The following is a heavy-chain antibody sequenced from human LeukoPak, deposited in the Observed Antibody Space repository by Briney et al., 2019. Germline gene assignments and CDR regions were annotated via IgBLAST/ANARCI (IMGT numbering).Heavy chain of an antibody. Sequence: GGSLRLSCAASGFTFSSYAMSWVRQAPGKGLEWVSAISGSGGTTYYADSVKGRFTISRDHSKNTLYLQMNSLRAEDTAVYYCAKDLGSSGWYSFDPWGQGTLVTVSS. CDR1: GFTFSSYA. D-gene: IGHD6-19*01. V-gene: IGHV3-23*01. J-gene: IGHJ5*02. CDR3: AKDLGSSGWYSFDP. CDR2: ISGSGGTT.